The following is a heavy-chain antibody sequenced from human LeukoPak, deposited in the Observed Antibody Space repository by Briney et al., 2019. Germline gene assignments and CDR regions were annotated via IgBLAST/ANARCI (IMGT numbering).Heavy chain of an antibody. J-gene: IGHJ6*02. CDR1: GYTLTELS. D-gene: IGHD5-18*01. Sequence: ASVKVSCKVSGYTLTELSMHWVRQAPGKGLEWMGGFDPEDGETIYAQKFQGRVTMTEDTSTDTAYTELSSLRSEDTAAYYCASQGSERGYSYGGTNYYYGMDVWGQGTTVTVSS. CDR2: FDPEDGET. CDR3: ASQGSERGYSYGGTNYYYGMDV. V-gene: IGHV1-24*01.